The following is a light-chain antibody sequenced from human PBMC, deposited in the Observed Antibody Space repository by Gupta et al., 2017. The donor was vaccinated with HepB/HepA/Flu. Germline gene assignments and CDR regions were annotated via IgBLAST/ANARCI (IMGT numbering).Light chain of an antibody. CDR2: RNN. J-gene: IGLJ3*02. CDR1: SSNIGSNY. V-gene: IGLV1-47*01. CDR3: EAWDDSLRGWV. Sequence: QSVLTPSPSASGTPGPRFTISCSGSSSNIGSNYVYWYQQLPGKAPKLLIYRNNQRPSGVPDRFSGSKSGTSASLAISGLRSEDEAEYYCEAWDDSLRGWVFGGGTKLTVL.